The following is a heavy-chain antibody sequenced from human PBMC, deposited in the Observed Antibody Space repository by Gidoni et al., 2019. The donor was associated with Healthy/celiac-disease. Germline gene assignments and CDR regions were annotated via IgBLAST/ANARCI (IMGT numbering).Heavy chain of an antibody. CDR2: ISSSSSYI. J-gene: IGHJ2*01. CDR3: ARPDGSRKGDRYWYFDL. Sequence: EVQLVESGGGLVKPGGSLRLSCAASGFTFSSYSMNWVRQAPGKGLECVSSISSSSSYIYYADSVKGRFTISRDNAKNSLYLQMNSLRAEDTAVYYCARPDGSRKGDRYWYFDLWGRGTLVTVSS. CDR1: GFTFSSYS. D-gene: IGHD1-26*01. V-gene: IGHV3-21*06.